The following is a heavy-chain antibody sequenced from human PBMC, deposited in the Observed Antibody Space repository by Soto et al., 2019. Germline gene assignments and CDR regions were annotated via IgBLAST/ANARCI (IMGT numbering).Heavy chain of an antibody. V-gene: IGHV4-34*01. CDR2: INHSGST. CDR1: GGSFSGYY. J-gene: IGHJ4*02. Sequence: KPSETLSLTCAVYGGSFSGYYWSWIRQPPGKGLEWIGEINHSGSTNYNPSLKSRVTISVDTSKNQFSLKLSSVTAADTAVYYCANLDWSQLPNNFDYWGQGTLVTVSS. CDR3: ANLDWSQLPNNFDY. D-gene: IGHD1-1*01.